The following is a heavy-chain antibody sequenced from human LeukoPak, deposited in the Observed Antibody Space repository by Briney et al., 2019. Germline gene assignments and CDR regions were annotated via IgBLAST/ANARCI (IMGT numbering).Heavy chain of an antibody. CDR3: AKDSSSWYDLGIVDY. V-gene: IGHV3-23*01. J-gene: IGHJ4*02. CDR2: ISGSGGST. D-gene: IGHD6-13*01. Sequence: GGSLRLSCAASGFTFSSYAMSWVRQAPGKGLEWVPAISGSGGSTYYADSVKGRFTISRDNPKNTLYLQMNSLRAEDTAVYYCAKDSSSWYDLGIVDYWGQGTLVTVSS. CDR1: GFTFSSYA.